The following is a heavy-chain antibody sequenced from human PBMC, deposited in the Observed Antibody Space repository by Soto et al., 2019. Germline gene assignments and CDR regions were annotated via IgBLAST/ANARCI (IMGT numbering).Heavy chain of an antibody. D-gene: IGHD2-2*01. Sequence: QVQLVQSGAEVKQPGASVRVSCKASGYTFTSYDIYWVRQATGQGLEWMGWMNPFSGNAVYTQKFQDRVTMTRDTSINTAYMEMSGLRSEDTAVYYCTRGQRNHWGQGSLVTVSS. CDR3: TRGQRNH. V-gene: IGHV1-8*01. CDR2: MNPFSGNA. CDR1: GYTFTSYD. J-gene: IGHJ4*02.